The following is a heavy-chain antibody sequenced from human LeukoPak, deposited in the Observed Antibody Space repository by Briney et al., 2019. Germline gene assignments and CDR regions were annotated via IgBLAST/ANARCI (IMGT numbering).Heavy chain of an antibody. CDR3: AKDVKGSHGMDV. CDR1: GFTFSSYA. Sequence: GGSLRLSCAASGFTFSSYAMSWVRQAPGKGLEWVSAISGSGGSTYYADSVKGRFTISRDYSKNTLYLQMNSLRADDTAVYYCAKDVKGSHGMDVWGQGTTVTVSS. CDR2: ISGSGGST. V-gene: IGHV3-23*01. J-gene: IGHJ6*02.